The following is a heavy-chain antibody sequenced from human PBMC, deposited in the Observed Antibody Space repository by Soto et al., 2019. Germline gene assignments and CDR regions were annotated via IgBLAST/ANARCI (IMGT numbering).Heavy chain of an antibody. Sequence: QVQLVESGGGVVQPGRSLRLSCAASGFTFSSYAMHWVRQAPGKGLEWVAVISYDGSNKYYADSVKGRFTISRDNSKNXLYLQMNSLRAEDTAVYYCARGAPVYRPSRDAFDIWGQGIMVTVSS. CDR1: GFTFSSYA. D-gene: IGHD1-20*01. V-gene: IGHV3-30-3*01. J-gene: IGHJ3*02. CDR3: ARGAPVYRPSRDAFDI. CDR2: ISYDGSNK.